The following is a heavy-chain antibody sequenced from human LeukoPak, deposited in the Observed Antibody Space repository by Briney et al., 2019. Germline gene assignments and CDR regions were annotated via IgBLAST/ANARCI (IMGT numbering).Heavy chain of an antibody. CDR3: ARYDRDGYDY. V-gene: IGHV1-8*01. CDR2: MNPNSGNT. Sequence: ASVKVSCKASGYTFTNYDINWVRQATGQGLEWMGWMNPNSGNTGYAQKFQGRVNMTRDTSISTAYMELSRLRSEDTAVYYCARYDRDGYDYWGQGTLVTVSS. J-gene: IGHJ4*02. CDR1: GYTFTNYD. D-gene: IGHD5-24*01.